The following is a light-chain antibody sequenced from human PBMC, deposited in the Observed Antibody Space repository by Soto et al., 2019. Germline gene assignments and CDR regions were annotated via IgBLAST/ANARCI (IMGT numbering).Light chain of an antibody. CDR2: AAS. Sequence: DIQITQSPSSLSASIGDRVTITCRASQTVNTYLHWYQQKPGKAPKLLIYAASNLQSGVPSRFSGSGSGTNFTLSLNSIQPEDFANYYCQQGYSNPWTFGQGTKVDXK. V-gene: IGKV1-39*01. J-gene: IGKJ1*01. CDR1: QTVNTY. CDR3: QQGYSNPWT.